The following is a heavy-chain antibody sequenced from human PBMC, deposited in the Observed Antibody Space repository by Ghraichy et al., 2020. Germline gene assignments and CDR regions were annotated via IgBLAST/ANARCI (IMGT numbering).Heavy chain of an antibody. Sequence: SQTLSLTCAVYGGSFSGYYWSWIRQPPGKGLEWIGEINYSGSTNYNPSLKSRVTISVDTSKNQFSLKLSSVTAADTAVYYCARWSRLRQRLGDAFDIWGQGTMVTVSS. D-gene: IGHD5-12*01. CDR2: INYSGST. J-gene: IGHJ3*02. CDR3: ARWSRLRQRLGDAFDI. CDR1: GGSFSGYY. V-gene: IGHV4-34*01.